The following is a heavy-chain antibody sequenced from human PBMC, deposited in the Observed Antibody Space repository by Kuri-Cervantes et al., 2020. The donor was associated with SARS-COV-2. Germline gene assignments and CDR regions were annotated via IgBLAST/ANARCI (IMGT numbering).Heavy chain of an antibody. Sequence: GGSLRLSCAASGFTFSSYWMHWVRQAPGKGLVWVSRINSDGSSTSYADSVKGRFTISRDNAKNTLYLQMNSLRAEDTAVYYCARVGVTVRGAPNWFDPWGHGTRVTGAS. D-gene: IGHD3-10*01. CDR3: ARVGVTVRGAPNWFDP. CDR1: GFTFSSYW. CDR2: INSDGSST. J-gene: IGHJ5*02. V-gene: IGHV3-74*01.